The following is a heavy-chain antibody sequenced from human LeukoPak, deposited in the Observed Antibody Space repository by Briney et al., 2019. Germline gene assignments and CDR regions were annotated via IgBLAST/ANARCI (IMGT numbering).Heavy chain of an antibody. V-gene: IGHV3-7*01. CDR3: GRHRSGSGTYFIDY. Sequence: PGGSLRLSCVVSGFTFSSYSMIWVRQAPGKGLQWVANMKKDGSETKYVESVKGRFTISRDNAKNSLCLQMNSLRAEDTAVYYCGRHRSGSGTYFIDYWGQGTLVSVSS. CDR2: MKKDGSET. CDR1: GFTFSSYS. D-gene: IGHD3-10*01. J-gene: IGHJ4*02.